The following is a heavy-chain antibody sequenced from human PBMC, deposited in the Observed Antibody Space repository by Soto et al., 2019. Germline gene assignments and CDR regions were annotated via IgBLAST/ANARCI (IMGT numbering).Heavy chain of an antibody. Sequence: HPGGSLRLSCAASGFTFSSYGMHWVRQAPGKGLEWVAVIWYDGSNKYYADSVKGRFTISRDNSKNTLYLQMNSLRAEDTAVYYCARDPRQLLLSYASDYWGQGTLVTVSS. CDR3: ARDPRQLLLSYASDY. D-gene: IGHD2-2*01. CDR1: GFTFSSYG. J-gene: IGHJ4*02. CDR2: IWYDGSNK. V-gene: IGHV3-33*01.